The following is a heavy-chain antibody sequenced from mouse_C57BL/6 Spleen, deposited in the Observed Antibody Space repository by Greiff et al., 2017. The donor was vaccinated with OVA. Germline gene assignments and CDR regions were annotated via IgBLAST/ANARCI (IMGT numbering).Heavy chain of an antibody. CDR2: INPYNGGT. Sequence: VQLKESGPVLVKPGASVKMSCKASGYTFTDYYMNWVKQSHGKSLEWIGVINPYNGGTSYNQKFKGKATLTVDKSSSTAYMELNSLTSEDSAVYYCARGRQLRPFDYWGQGTTLTVSS. CDR1: GYTFTDYY. CDR3: ARGRQLRPFDY. J-gene: IGHJ2*01. D-gene: IGHD3-2*02. V-gene: IGHV1-19*01.